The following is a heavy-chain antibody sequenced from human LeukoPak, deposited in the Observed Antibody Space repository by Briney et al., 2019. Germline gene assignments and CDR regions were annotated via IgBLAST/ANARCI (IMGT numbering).Heavy chain of an antibody. CDR2: ISGSGGGT. CDR3: AKHLFGNSLVDWFDP. Sequence: GGSLRLSCAASGFMFRSYAMSWVRQAPGKGLVWVSAISGSGGGTFYTDSVKGRFTISRDNSKNTLYLQMNSLRVEDTAVYYCAKHLFGNSLVDWFDPWGQGTLVTVSS. J-gene: IGHJ5*02. D-gene: IGHD4-23*01. CDR1: GFMFRSYA. V-gene: IGHV3-23*01.